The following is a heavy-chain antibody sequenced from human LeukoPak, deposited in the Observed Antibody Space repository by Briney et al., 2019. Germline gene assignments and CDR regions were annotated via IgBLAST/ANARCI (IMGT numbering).Heavy chain of an antibody. V-gene: IGHV4-4*09. CDR2: IYTSGST. CDR1: GGSISSYY. CDR3: ARGAFDYDFWSGYFDYFDY. Sequence: SETLSLSCTVSGGSISSYYWSWIRQPPGKGLEWIGYIYTSGSTNYNPSLKSRVTISVDTSKNQFSLKLSSVTAADTAVYYCARGAFDYDFWSGYFDYFDYWGQGTLVTVSS. J-gene: IGHJ4*02. D-gene: IGHD3-3*01.